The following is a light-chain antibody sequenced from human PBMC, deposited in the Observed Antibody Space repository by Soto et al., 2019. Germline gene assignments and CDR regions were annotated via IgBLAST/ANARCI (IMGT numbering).Light chain of an antibody. CDR2: YAS. CDR3: QQYNEWPPIT. V-gene: IGKV3-15*01. Sequence: EIMMTQSPATLSVSPGERATLSCRASQTVSNNVAWYQQKPGQPPRLLIYYASTRATNIPARFSGSWSGTEFTLTISSLQSEDFALYYCQQYNEWPPITFGQGTRLEIK. J-gene: IGKJ5*01. CDR1: QTVSNN.